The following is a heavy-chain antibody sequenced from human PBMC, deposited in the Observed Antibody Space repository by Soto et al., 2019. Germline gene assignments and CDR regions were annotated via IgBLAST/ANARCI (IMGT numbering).Heavy chain of an antibody. V-gene: IGHV5-51*01. Sequence: GESLKISCKGSGYSFTSYWIGWVRQMPGKGLEWMGLIYHGDSDTRYSPSFQGQVTISADKSISTAYLQWSSLKASDTAMYYCAPRPTPDYYYYYGMDVWGQGTTVTVSS. D-gene: IGHD4-17*01. CDR3: APRPTPDYYYYYGMDV. CDR1: GYSFTSYW. J-gene: IGHJ6*02. CDR2: IYHGDSDT.